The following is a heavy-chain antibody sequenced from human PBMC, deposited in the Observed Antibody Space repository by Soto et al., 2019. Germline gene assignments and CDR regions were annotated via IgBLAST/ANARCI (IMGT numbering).Heavy chain of an antibody. Sequence: SETLSLTCTVSCGSISSYYWSWIRQPPGKGLEWIGYIYYSGSTNYNPSLKSRVTISVDTSKSQFSLKLSSVTAADTAVYYCVRGGGGRYIHYYYYYGMDVWGQGKAVTGSS. CDR3: VRGGGGRYIHYYYYYGMDV. CDR1: CGSISSYY. J-gene: IGHJ6*02. CDR2: IYYSGST. D-gene: IGHD6-19*01. V-gene: IGHV4-59*01.